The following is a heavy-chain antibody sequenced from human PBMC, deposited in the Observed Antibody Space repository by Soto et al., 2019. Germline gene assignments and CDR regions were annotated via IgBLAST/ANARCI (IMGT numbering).Heavy chain of an antibody. CDR2: ISYDGSNK. V-gene: IGHV3-30-3*01. J-gene: IGHJ5*02. CDR3: ARDHRSGGRCYPISGWFDP. CDR1: GFTFSSYA. Sequence: PGGSLRLSCAASGFTFSSYAMHWVRQAPGKGLEWVAVISYDGSNKYYADSVKGRFTISRDNSKNTLYLQMNSLRAEDTAVYYCARDHRSGGRCYPISGWFDPWGQGTLVTVSS. D-gene: IGHD2-15*01.